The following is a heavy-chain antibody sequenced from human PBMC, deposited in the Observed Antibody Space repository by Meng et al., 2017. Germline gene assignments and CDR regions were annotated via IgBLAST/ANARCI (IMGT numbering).Heavy chain of an antibody. D-gene: IGHD6-6*01. CDR2: INHSGST. CDR3: ARRRGGSSDWFDP. V-gene: IGHV4-34*01. J-gene: IGHJ5*02. CDR1: GGSFSGYY. Sequence: QGQLQKGGAGLLKPSETLSLTCAVYGGSFSGYYWSWIRQPPGKGLEWIGEINHSGSTNYNPSLKSRVTISVDTSKNQFSLKLSSVTAADTAVYYCARRRGGSSDWFDPWGQGTLVTVSS.